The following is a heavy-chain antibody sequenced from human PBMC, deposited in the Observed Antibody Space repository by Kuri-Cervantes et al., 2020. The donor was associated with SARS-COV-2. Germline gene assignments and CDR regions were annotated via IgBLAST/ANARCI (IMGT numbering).Heavy chain of an antibody. D-gene: IGHD3-10*01. CDR1: GYTFTGYY. V-gene: IGHV1-2*04. J-gene: IGHJ6*02. CDR3: ARGMVRGVIQYYYYGMDV. Sequence: ASVKVSCKASGYTFTGYYTHWVRQAPGQGLEWMGWINPNSGGTNYAQKFQGWVTMTRDTSISTAYMELSRLRSDDTAVYYCARGMVRGVIQYYYYGMDVWGQGTTVTVSS. CDR2: INPNSGGT.